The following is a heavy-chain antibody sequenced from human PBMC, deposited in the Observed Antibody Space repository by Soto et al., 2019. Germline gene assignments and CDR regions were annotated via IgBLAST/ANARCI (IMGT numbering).Heavy chain of an antibody. J-gene: IGHJ4*02. CDR2: VSAYNGDT. V-gene: IGHV1-18*01. CDR1: GYTFTSYG. Sequence: GASVKVSCKASGYTFTSYGISWVRQAPGQGLEWMGWVSAYNGDTNYAQNFQGRVTMTTDTSTSTAYMGLRSLRSDDTATYYCARDRGYCANGVCFRYAYWGKGTLVTVDS. CDR3: ARDRGYCANGVCFRYAY. D-gene: IGHD2-8*01.